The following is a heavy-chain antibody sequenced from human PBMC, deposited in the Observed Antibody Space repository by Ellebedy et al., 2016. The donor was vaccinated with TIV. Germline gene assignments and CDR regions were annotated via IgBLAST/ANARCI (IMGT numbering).Heavy chain of an antibody. V-gene: IGHV3-23*01. CDR2: ISGSGDST. D-gene: IGHD3-9*01. CDR1: RFTFSNYA. CDR3: ARASGILTGYLDY. Sequence: GGSLRLSXAASRFTFSNYAMSWVRQAPGKGLEWVSGISGSGDSTYYADSVKGRFTISRDNSKNTLYLQMNSLRAEDTAVYYCARASGILTGYLDYWGQGTLVTVSS. J-gene: IGHJ4*02.